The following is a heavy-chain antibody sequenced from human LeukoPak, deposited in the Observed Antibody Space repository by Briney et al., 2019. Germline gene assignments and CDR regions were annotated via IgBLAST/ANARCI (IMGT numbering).Heavy chain of an antibody. CDR1: GGSISSGGYS. V-gene: IGHV4-30-2*01. CDR3: AREGDIVVVPGPTPRNWFDP. Sequence: PSQTLSLTCAVSGGSISSGGYSWSWIRQPPGKGLEWIGYIYHSGSTNYNPSLKSRVTISVDTSKNQFSLKLSSVTAADTAVYYCAREGDIVVVPGPTPRNWFDPWGQGTLVTVSS. CDR2: IYHSGST. D-gene: IGHD2-2*01. J-gene: IGHJ5*02.